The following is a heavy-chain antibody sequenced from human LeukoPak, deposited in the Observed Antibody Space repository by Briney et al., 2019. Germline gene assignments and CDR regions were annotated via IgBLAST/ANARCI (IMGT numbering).Heavy chain of an antibody. D-gene: IGHD3-22*01. CDR1: GFTFSSYA. J-gene: IGHJ4*02. CDR3: ARGYDSSGYYFDY. CDR2: VSSDGSNK. Sequence: PGRPLRLSCAASGFTFSSYAMHWVRQAPGKGLEWVAVVSSDGSNKYYADSVKGRFTISRDNSKNTLYLQMNSLRAEDTAVYYCARGYDSSGYYFDYWGQGTLVTVSS. V-gene: IGHV3-30*04.